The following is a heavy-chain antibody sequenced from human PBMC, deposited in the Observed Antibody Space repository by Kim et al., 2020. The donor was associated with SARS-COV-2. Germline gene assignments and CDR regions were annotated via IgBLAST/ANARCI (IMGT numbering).Heavy chain of an antibody. J-gene: IGHJ4*02. CDR3: DGSDF. CDR2: ISGGGGRT. Sequence: GGSLRLSCAASGFTFSTYAMSWARQAPGKGLELVSTISGGGGRTHYADSVKGRFTISRDNSKNTLFLHMNSLRADDTAIYYCDGSDFWGQGTLVTVSS. CDR1: GFTFSTYA. V-gene: IGHV3-23*01.